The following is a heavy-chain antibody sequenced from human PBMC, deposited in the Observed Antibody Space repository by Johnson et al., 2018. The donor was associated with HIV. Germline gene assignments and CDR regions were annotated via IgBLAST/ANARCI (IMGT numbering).Heavy chain of an antibody. CDR1: GFTFSSYW. CDR2: ISSDGVTT. V-gene: IGHV3-74*02. Sequence: VQLVESGGGLVQPGGSLRLSCAASGFTFSSYWMHWVRQAPGKGLVWVSRISSDGVTTTYADSVKGRFTISRDNAKNTLYLQMNSLRAEDTAVYYCANLQSSDFPYAFDVWGQGTMVTVS. CDR3: ANLQSSDFPYAFDV. J-gene: IGHJ3*01. D-gene: IGHD4-11*01.